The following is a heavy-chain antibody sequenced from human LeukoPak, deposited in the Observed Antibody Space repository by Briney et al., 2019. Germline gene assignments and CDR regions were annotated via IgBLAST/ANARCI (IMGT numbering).Heavy chain of an antibody. CDR2: MNPNSGNT. CDR3: ARGTTTVVTRALGY. D-gene: IGHD4-23*01. CDR1: GYTFTSYD. V-gene: IGHV1-8*01. J-gene: IGHJ4*02. Sequence: GASVKVSCKASGYTFTSYDINWVRQATGQGLEWMGWMNPNSGNTGYAQKFQGRVTMTRNTSISTAYMELSSLRSEDTAVYYCARGTTTVVTRALGYWGQGTLVTVSS.